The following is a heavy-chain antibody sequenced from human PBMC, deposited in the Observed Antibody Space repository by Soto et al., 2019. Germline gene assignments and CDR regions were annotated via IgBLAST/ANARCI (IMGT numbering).Heavy chain of an antibody. V-gene: IGHV1-69*12. CDR1: GDTFSTYT. CDR2: IIPRSGTS. Sequence: QVQLVQSGAEVKKPGSSVKVSCKASGDTFSTYTITWVRQAPGQGLEWMGGIIPRSGTSNYAQKFQGRVTITAKESTSTAYMALSSLRAEDTAGYYCAREGRVVAPSTVNSYHYYYSMDAWGQGTTVTVSS. D-gene: IGHD2-2*01. J-gene: IGHJ6*02. CDR3: AREGRVVAPSTVNSYHYYYSMDA.